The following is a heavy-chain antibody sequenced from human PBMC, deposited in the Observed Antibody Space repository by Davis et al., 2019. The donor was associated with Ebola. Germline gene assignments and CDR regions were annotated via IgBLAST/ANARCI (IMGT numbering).Heavy chain of an antibody. D-gene: IGHD3-10*01. Sequence: GESLKISCVASGFTFNTYSMNWVRQAPGKGLEWVSSIGTSGTYIHYSDSMRGRFTISRDDAKNSLYLQMNSLRAEDTAWYFCANSLFYSPSGTFLGGGATFDYWGRGTLVTVSS. CDR2: IGTSGTYI. CDR3: ANSLFYSPSGTFLGGGATFDY. V-gene: IGHV3-21*01. CDR1: GFTFNTYS. J-gene: IGHJ4*01.